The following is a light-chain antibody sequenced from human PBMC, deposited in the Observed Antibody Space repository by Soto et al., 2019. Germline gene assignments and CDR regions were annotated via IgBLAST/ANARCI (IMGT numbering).Light chain of an antibody. CDR3: QQYNSYPGT. CDR1: QSISSW. V-gene: IGKV1-5*03. CDR2: KAS. J-gene: IGKJ2*01. Sequence: DIQMTQSPSTLSASVGDRVTITCRASQSISSWLAWYHQKPGKAPKLLIYKASSLESGVPSRFSGSGSGTEFTLTISSLQPDDFATYYCQQYNSYPGTFGQGTKLEIK.